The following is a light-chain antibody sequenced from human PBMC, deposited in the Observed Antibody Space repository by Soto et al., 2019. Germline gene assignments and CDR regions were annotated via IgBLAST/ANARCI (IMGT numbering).Light chain of an antibody. CDR2: DVS. CDR3: QQYGSSPT. V-gene: IGKV3-20*01. CDR1: QSVSSSY. J-gene: IGKJ1*01. Sequence: EIVLTQSPGTLSLSPGERATLSCRSSQSVSSSYLAWYQHKPGQAPRLLIYDVSSRATGIPDRFSGSGPGTDFTLTISRLEPEDFAVYYCQQYGSSPTFGQGTKVEIK.